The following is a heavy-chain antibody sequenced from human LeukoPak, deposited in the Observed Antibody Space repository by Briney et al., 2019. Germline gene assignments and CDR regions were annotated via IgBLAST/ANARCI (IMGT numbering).Heavy chain of an antibody. J-gene: IGHJ6*02. CDR3: AKDMGRYCSSTSCYNYYYYGMDV. CDR2: ISGSGCST. CDR1: GFTFSSYA. Sequence: GGSLSLSCAASGFTFSSYAMSWVRQAPGKGREWVSAISGSGCSTYYADSVKGRFTISRDNSKNTLYLQMNSLRAEDTAVYYCAKDMGRYCSSTSCYNYYYYGMDVWGQGTTVTVSS. D-gene: IGHD2-2*02. V-gene: IGHV3-23*01.